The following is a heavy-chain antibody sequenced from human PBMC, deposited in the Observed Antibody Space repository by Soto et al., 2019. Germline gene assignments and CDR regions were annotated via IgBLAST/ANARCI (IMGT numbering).Heavy chain of an antibody. D-gene: IGHD4-17*01. CDR2: VIPTLGTA. V-gene: IGHV1-69*01. J-gene: IGHJ3*02. CDR1: GGPFNNHA. Sequence: QVQLVQSGAEVKKPGSSVKVSCKTSGGPFNNHAINWVRQAPGQGLEWVGLVIPTLGTADYAQKFQGRVTMTADEVTNIAYMELSSLRSDDTGVYYCASDYGEIDAVDILGQGTSVTASS. CDR3: ASDYGEIDAVDI.